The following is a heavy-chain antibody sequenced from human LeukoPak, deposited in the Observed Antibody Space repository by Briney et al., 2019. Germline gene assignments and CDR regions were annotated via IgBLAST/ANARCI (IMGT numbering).Heavy chain of an antibody. CDR2: IIGSGTEM. CDR1: GFTFNSYS. D-gene: IGHD5-18*01. CDR3: ARGARGYTYGRFDY. V-gene: IGHV3-21*01. Sequence: GGSLRLSCGVSGFTFNSYSMNWVRQAPGKGLEWVASIIGSGTEMFYADSVKGRFTISRDNAKNSLYLHMNSRRAEDTAVYYCARGARGYTYGRFDYWGQGTLVTVSS. J-gene: IGHJ4*02.